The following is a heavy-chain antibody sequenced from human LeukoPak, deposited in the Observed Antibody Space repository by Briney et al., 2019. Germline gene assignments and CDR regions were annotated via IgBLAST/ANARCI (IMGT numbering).Heavy chain of an antibody. CDR1: GYTFTSYA. V-gene: IGHV1-3*01. D-gene: IGHD5-24*01. CDR2: INAGNGNT. Sequence: ASVKVSCKASGYTFTSYAMHWVRQAPGQRLEWMGWINAGNGNTKYSQKFQGRVTITRDTSASTAYMELSSLRSEDTAVYYCARHPLRRDGYPVFYFDYWGQGTLVTVSS. J-gene: IGHJ4*02. CDR3: ARHPLRRDGYPVFYFDY.